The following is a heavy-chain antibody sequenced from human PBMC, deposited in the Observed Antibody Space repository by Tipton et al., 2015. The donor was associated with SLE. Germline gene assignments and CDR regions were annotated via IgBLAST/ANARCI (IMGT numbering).Heavy chain of an antibody. CDR3: ASPYSHGAFDI. D-gene: IGHD6-13*01. CDR2: IYNGGGT. V-gene: IGHV3-23*05. CDR1: GFTFSRYD. J-gene: IGHJ3*02. Sequence: SLRLSCKASGFTFSRYDMSWVRQTPGKGLEWVSAIYNGGGTDYADSVKGRFTISRDNSKNTLYLQMNSLRAEDTAVYYCASPYSHGAFDIWGQGTMVTVSS.